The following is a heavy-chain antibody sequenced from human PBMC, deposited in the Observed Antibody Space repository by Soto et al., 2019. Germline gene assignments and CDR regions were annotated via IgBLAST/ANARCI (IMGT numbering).Heavy chain of an antibody. CDR2: IYYSGST. V-gene: IGHV4-59*01. J-gene: IGHJ4*02. D-gene: IGHD3-10*01. CDR1: GGSISSYY. CDR3: ASEGRGSHRSDY. Sequence: QVQLQESGPGLVKPSETLSLTCTVSGGSISSYYWSWIRQPPGKGLEWIGYIYYSGSTNYNPSPKSRVTISVDTSKNQFSLKLSSVTAADTAVYYCASEGRGSHRSDYLGQGTLVTVSS.